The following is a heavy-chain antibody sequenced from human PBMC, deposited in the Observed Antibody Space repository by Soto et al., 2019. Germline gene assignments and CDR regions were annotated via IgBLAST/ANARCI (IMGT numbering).Heavy chain of an antibody. CDR1: GDSITRTTYF. D-gene: IGHD1-1*01. CDR2: IYYSGRT. CDR3: AKSLPKTGRFDY. V-gene: IGHV4-39*02. J-gene: IGHJ4*02. Sequence: SETLSLTCTLSGDSITRTTYFWAWIRQPPGKGLEWIGSIYYSGRTYFNPSLTSRVSISVDRSKNHFSLKMTSVTAADTAVYECAKSLPKTGRFDYWGQGTLVTVAS.